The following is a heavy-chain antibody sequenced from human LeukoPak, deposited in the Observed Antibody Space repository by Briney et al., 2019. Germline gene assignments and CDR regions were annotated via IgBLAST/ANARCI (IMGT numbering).Heavy chain of an antibody. J-gene: IGHJ6*02. Sequence: PGGSLRLSCAASGFTFSSYVMHWVRQAPGKGLEWVAVISYDGSNKYYADSVKGRFTISRDNSKNTLYLQMNSLRAEDTAVYYCARCQSGGSCYYYYGMDVWGQGTTVTVSS. CDR2: ISYDGSNK. V-gene: IGHV3-30*04. D-gene: IGHD2-15*01. CDR3: ARCQSGGSCYYYYGMDV. CDR1: GFTFSSYV.